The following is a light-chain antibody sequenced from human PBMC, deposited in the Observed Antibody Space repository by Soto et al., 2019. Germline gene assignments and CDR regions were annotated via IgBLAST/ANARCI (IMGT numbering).Light chain of an antibody. CDR3: SSYTTNSTVV. J-gene: IGLJ2*01. CDR2: EVS. Sequence: QSALTQSTSVSGSPGQSVTISCTGTSSDVGSYNRVSWYHQSPGTAPKVMIYEVSNRPSGVPDRFSGSKSGNTASLTISGLQAEDEADYYCSSYTTNSTVVFGGGTKVTVL. CDR1: SSDVGSYNR. V-gene: IGLV2-18*02.